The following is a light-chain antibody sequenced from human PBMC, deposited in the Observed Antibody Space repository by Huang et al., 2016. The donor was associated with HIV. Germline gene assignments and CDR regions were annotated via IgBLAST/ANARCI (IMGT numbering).Light chain of an antibody. CDR2: DAS. CDR3: QQRSKWPIT. V-gene: IGKV3-11*01. J-gene: IGKJ5*01. CDR1: QSVGNY. Sequence: EIVLTQSPGTLSLSPGERATLSCRTSQSVGNYLVWYQQKPGQVPRLLIDDASYRAAGIPASFSGSGSGTDFTLTMSSLEPEDFAVYYCQQRSKWPITFGQGTRLEIK.